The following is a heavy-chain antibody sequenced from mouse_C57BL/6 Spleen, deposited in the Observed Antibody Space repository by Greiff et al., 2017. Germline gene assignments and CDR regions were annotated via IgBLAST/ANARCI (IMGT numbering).Heavy chain of an antibody. CDR2: ISSGSSTI. D-gene: IGHD1-1*01. CDR1: GFTFSDYG. Sequence: EVKLMESGGGLVKPGGSLKLSCAASGFTFSDYGMHWVSQAPEKGLEWVAYISSGSSTIYYADTVKGRFTISRDNAKNTLFLQMTSLRSEDTAMDYCARPSVAPCDYWGQGTTLTVSS. J-gene: IGHJ2*01. V-gene: IGHV5-17*01. CDR3: ARPSVAPCDY.